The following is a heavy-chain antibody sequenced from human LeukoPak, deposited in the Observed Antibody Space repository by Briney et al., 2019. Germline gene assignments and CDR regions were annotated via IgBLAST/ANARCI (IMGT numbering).Heavy chain of an antibody. CDR2: TYFRSKWIY. J-gene: IGHJ4*02. D-gene: IGHD3-22*01. CDR3: ARAGRGYYDY. Sequence: SQTLSLTCAISGDSFSSNSATWHWLRQSPSRGLEWLARTYFRSKWIYDYAPSLKSRLTISPDTSKNQFALQFSSVTPEDTAVYFCARAGRGYYDYWGRGTLATVSS. V-gene: IGHV6-1*01. CDR1: GDSFSSNSAT.